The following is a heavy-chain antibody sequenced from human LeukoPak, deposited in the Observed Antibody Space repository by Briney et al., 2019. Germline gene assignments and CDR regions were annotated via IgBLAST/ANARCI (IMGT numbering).Heavy chain of an antibody. V-gene: IGHV3-23*01. CDR1: GFTFSSYS. J-gene: IGHJ4*02. D-gene: IGHD3-22*01. CDR3: AKAYYDSSGYYETGRYYFDY. Sequence: PAGSLRLSCAASGFTFSSYSMSWVRQAPGKGLEWVSAISGSGGSTYYADSVKGRFTISRDNSKNTLYLQMNSLRAEDTDVYYCAKAYYDSSGYYETGRYYFDYWGQGTLVTVSS. CDR2: ISGSGGST.